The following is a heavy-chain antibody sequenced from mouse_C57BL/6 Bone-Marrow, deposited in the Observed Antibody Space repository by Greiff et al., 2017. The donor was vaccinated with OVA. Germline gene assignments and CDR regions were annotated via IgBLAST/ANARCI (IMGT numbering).Heavy chain of an antibody. CDR2: IWPGGGT. Sequence: QVQLQQSGPGLVEPSQSLSLSCTVSGFSFTSYSISWVRQPPGKGLAWLGVIWPGGGTNYNSALKSRLSIRIDNSKSQFIVKMNSLQTDDTARYYCARNFGYSENLGAMDYWGQGTSVTVSS. CDR1: GFSFTSYS. J-gene: IGHJ4*01. V-gene: IGHV2-9-1*01. D-gene: IGHD2-12*01. CDR3: ARNFGYSENLGAMDY.